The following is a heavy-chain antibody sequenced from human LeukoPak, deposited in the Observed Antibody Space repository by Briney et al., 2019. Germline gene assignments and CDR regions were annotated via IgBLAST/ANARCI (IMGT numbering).Heavy chain of an antibody. Sequence: PSETLSLTCTVSGGSVNSGSYYWSWIRQPPGKGLEWIGYIYYSGSTNYNPSLKSRVTISVDTSKNQFSLKLSSVTAADTAVYYCARVYGDYGWVFDYWGQGTLVTVSS. D-gene: IGHD4-17*01. CDR3: ARVYGDYGWVFDY. CDR1: GGSVNSGSYY. J-gene: IGHJ4*02. CDR2: IYYSGST. V-gene: IGHV4-61*01.